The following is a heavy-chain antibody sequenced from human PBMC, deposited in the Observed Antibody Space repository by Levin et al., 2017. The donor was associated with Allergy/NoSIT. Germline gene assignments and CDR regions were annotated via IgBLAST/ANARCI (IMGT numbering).Heavy chain of an antibody. V-gene: IGHV4-34*01. D-gene: IGHD6-19*01. CDR2: INHSGTT. J-gene: IGHJ6*02. CDR3: ARLSFVAVDSNYYGMDV. CDR1: GGSFSDYF. Sequence: PSETLSLTCAVYGGSFSDYFWNWIRQPPGKGLEWIAQINHSGTTNYNPSLKSRVTISIDMSQNQFSLRLSSVTAADTAVYYCARLSFVAVDSNYYGMDVWRQGTAVTVSS.